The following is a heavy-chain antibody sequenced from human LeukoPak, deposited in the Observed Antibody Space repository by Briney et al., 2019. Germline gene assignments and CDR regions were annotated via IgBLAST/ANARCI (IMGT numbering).Heavy chain of an antibody. D-gene: IGHD3-22*01. J-gene: IGHJ4*02. CDR3: ARDPAVVVTPGYYFDY. CDR2: IWYDGSNK. V-gene: IGHV3-33*01. CDR1: GFTFSSYG. Sequence: TGGSLRLSCAASGFTFSSYGMHWVRQAPGKGLEWVAVIWYDGSNKYYADSVKGRFTISRDNSKNTLYLQMNSLRAEDTAVYYCARDPAVVVTPGYYFDYWGQGTLVTVSS.